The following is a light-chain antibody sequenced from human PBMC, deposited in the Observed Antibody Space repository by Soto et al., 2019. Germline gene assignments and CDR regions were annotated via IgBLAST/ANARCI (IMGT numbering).Light chain of an antibody. CDR3: QHYNSYSEA. J-gene: IGKJ1*01. CDR2: KAS. CDR1: QTISSW. V-gene: IGKV1-5*03. Sequence: DIQMTQSPSTLSGSVGDRVTITCRASQTISSWLAWYQQKPGKAPKLLIYKASTLKSGVPSRFSVSGSGTEFTLTISSLQPDDFATDYGQHYNSYSEAFGQGTKVELK.